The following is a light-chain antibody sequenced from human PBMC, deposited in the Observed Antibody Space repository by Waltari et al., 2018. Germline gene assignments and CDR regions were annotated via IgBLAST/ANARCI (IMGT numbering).Light chain of an antibody. V-gene: IGKV3-20*01. CDR1: QSLGNTY. CDR3: QKYGRTPRP. J-gene: IGKJ4*01. Sequence: EIVLTQSPGTLSLSPGESASLSCRASQSLGNTYLAWYQQKPGQAPRLLIFDASGRATGTPDRFSGSGSGTDFTLTISRLEPEDFAVYFCQKYGRTPRPFGGGTKVEI. CDR2: DAS.